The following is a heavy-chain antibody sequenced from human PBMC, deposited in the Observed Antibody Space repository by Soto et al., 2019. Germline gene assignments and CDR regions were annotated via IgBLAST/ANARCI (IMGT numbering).Heavy chain of an antibody. Sequence: EVQLLESGGCLVQPGGSLRLSCAASGFTFSSYAMSWVRQAPGKGLEWVSAISGSGGSTYYADSVKGRFTISRDNSKTTLYLQMNSLRAEDTAVYYCARSLAAAPPPYDYWGQGTLVTVSS. CDR2: ISGSGGST. D-gene: IGHD6-13*01. V-gene: IGHV3-23*01. CDR1: GFTFSSYA. J-gene: IGHJ4*02. CDR3: ARSLAAAPPPYDY.